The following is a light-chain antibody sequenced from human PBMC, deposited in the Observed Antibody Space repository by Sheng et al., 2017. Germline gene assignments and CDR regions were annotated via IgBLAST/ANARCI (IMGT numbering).Light chain of an antibody. CDR3: QQYNSYLRT. CDR2: DAS. J-gene: IGKJ1*01. V-gene: IGKV1-33*01. Sequence: DIQMTQSPSSLSTSVGDRVTITCQASHDIAKSLNWYQEKDGEAPKLLIYDASKLETGVPSRFSGSGSGTEFTLTISSLQADDFATYYCQQYNSYLRTFGQGTKVEIK. CDR1: HDIAKS.